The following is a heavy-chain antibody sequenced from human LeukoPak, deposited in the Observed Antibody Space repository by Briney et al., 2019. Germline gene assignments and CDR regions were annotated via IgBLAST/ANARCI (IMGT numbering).Heavy chain of an antibody. D-gene: IGHD2-2*01. V-gene: IGHV1-2*02. CDR3: ARLVPAAIPFYYYYMDV. CDR2: INPNSGGT. CDR1: GYTFTGYY. J-gene: IGHJ6*03. Sequence: ASVKVSCKASGYTFTGYYMHWVRQAPGQGLEWMGWINPNSGGTNYAQKFQGRVTMTRDTSISTAYMELSRLRSDDTAVYYCARLVPAAIPFYYYYMDVWGKGTTVXVSS.